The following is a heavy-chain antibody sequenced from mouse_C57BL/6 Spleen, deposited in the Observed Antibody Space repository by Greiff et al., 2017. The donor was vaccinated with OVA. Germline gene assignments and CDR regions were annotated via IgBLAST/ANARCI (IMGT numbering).Heavy chain of an antibody. CDR2: IDPSDSYT. CDR3: ARSHYYYGSSNYFDY. V-gene: IGHV1-50*01. D-gene: IGHD1-1*01. CDR1: GYTFTSYW. Sequence: QVQLQQPGAELVKPGASVKLSCKASGYTFTSYWMQWVKQRPGQGLEWIGEIDPSDSYTNYNQKFKGKATLTVDTSSSTAYMQLSSLTSEDSAVYYCARSHYYYGSSNYFDYWGQGTTLTVSS. J-gene: IGHJ2*01.